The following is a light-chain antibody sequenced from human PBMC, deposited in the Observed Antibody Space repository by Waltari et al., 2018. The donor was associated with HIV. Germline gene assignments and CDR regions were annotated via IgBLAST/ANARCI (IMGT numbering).Light chain of an antibody. J-gene: IGLJ3*02. CDR1: SSKIGAGSD. CDR3: QSYDSSLSGSV. V-gene: IGLV1-40*01. Sequence: QSVLTQPPSVSGAPGPGVTISCTGSSSKIGAGSDVHWYQQLPATAPKLLIYGNSNRPSGVPDRFPGSKSGTSASLAITGLQAEDEADYYCQSYDSSLSGSVFGGGTKLTVL. CDR2: GNS.